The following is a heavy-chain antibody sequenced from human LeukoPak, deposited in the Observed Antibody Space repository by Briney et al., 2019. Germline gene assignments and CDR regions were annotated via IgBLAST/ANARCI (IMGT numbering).Heavy chain of an antibody. V-gene: IGHV3-21*01. J-gene: IGHJ4*02. CDR3: ATEIRAVQDLYY. CDR1: GLTFSSSA. D-gene: IGHD3-10*01. Sequence: GGSLRLSCAASGLTFSSSAMNWVRQAPGKGLEWVSSITSGSTYMFYADAVKGRFTISRDDAKNSLYLQMNDLRAEDTAVYYCATEIRAVQDLYYWGQGTLVTVSS. CDR2: ITSGSTYM.